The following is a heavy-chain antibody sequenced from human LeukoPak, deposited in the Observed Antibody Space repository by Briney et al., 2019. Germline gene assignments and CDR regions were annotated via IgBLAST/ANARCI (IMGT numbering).Heavy chain of an antibody. D-gene: IGHD3-10*01. CDR2: IYTSGST. CDR3: AGLYYYGSGSSLDY. CDR1: GGSISSYY. Sequence: PSETLSLTCTVSGGSISSYYWSWIRQPAGKGLEWIGRIYTSGSTNYSPSLKSRVTMSVDTSKNQFSLKLSSVTAADTAVYYCAGLYYYGSGSSLDYWGQGTLVTVSS. J-gene: IGHJ4*02. V-gene: IGHV4-4*07.